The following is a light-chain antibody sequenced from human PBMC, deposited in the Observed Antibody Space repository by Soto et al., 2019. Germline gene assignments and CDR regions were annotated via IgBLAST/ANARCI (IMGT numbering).Light chain of an antibody. CDR2: GES. J-gene: IGKJ1*01. CDR1: QTVNSN. V-gene: IGKV3-15*01. Sequence: EIVMTQSPATLSVSPGERATLSCRASQTVNSNLAWYQQKPGQAPRLLIYGESTRATGIPDRFSGSGSGTEFTLTISRLQSEDFAVYYCQQYNNWPRTCGQGTKVDIK. CDR3: QQYNNWPRT.